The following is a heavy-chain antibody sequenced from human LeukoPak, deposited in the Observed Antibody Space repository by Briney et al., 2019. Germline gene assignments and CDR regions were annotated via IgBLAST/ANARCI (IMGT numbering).Heavy chain of an antibody. J-gene: IGHJ4*02. Sequence: SETLSLTCTVSGGSISSSSYYWGWIRQPPGKGLEWIGSIYYSGSTYYNPSLKSRVTISVDTSKNQFSLKLSSVTAADTAVYYCARHWHYYDSSGYERFDYWGQGTLVTVSS. D-gene: IGHD3-22*01. V-gene: IGHV4-39*01. CDR3: ARHWHYYDSSGYERFDY. CDR2: IYYSGST. CDR1: GGSISSSSYY.